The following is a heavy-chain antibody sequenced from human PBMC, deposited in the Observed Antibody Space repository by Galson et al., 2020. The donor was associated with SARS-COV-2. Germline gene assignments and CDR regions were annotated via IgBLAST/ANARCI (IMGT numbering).Heavy chain of an antibody. CDR3: AKAVSAWDLLYPFDI. CDR1: GFTVNSYA. D-gene: IGHD1-26*01. J-gene: IGHJ3*02. CDR2: ISNDGSNK. V-gene: IGHV3-30*18. Sequence: PGGSLRLSCAASGFTVNSYAMHWVRQAPGKGLEWVAVISNDGSNKYYADSVKGRFSISRDNSKNTLYLQMNSLRAEDTAVYYCAKAVSAWDLLYPFDIWGQGTLVTVSS.